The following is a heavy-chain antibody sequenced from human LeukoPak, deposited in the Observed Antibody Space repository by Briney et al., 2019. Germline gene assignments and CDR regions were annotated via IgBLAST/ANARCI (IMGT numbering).Heavy chain of an antibody. V-gene: IGHV3-7*01. CDR2: MNQDGSQK. D-gene: IGHD3-3*01. J-gene: IGHJ4*02. Sequence: PGGSLRLSWAASGFTFSNYGMIWVRQAPGKGLEWVANMNQDGSQKNYVDSVKGRFTISRDNAKNSLYLQMNSLRAEDTAVYYCAREGFLDYWGQGTLVTVSS. CDR3: AREGFLDY. CDR1: GFTFSNYG.